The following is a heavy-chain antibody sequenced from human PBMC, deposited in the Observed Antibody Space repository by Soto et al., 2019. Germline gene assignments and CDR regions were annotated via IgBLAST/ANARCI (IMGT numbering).Heavy chain of an antibody. CDR3: ASDRGAYSSSWYSAYYYYYGMDV. Sequence: EVQLVESGGGLVQPGGSLRLSCAASGFTFSSYWMHWVRQAPGKVQVWVSRINSDGSSTSYADSVKGRFTISRDNAKNTLYLQMNSLRAEDTAVYYCASDRGAYSSSWYSAYYYYYGMDVWGQGPTVTVSS. J-gene: IGHJ6*02. D-gene: IGHD6-13*01. CDR2: INSDGSST. V-gene: IGHV3-74*01. CDR1: GFTFSSYW.